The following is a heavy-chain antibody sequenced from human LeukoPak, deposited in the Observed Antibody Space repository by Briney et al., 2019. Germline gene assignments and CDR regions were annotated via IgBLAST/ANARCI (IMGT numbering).Heavy chain of an antibody. CDR1: GGSISSHY. CDR3: ARGYDYGDTTYGMDV. D-gene: IGHD4-17*01. J-gene: IGHJ6*02. Sequence: PSETLSLTCTVSGGSISSHYWSWIRQPPGKGLEWIGYIYYSGSTNYNPSLKSRVTISVDTSKNQFSLKLSSVTAADTAVYYCARGYDYGDTTYGMDVWGQGTTVTVSS. CDR2: IYYSGST. V-gene: IGHV4-59*08.